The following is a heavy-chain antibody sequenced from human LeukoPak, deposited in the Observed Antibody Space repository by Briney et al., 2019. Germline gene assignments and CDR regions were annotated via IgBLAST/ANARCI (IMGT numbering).Heavy chain of an antibody. Sequence: GGSLRLSCEASGFIFSDYYMSWIRQAPGKGLEWLSYISTSSNTIYYAESVKGRFTISRDNAKNSLYLQMNSLRAEDTAVYYCAELGITMIGGVWGKGTTVTISS. CDR2: ISTSSNTI. V-gene: IGHV3-11*04. J-gene: IGHJ6*04. D-gene: IGHD3-10*02. CDR1: GFIFSDYY. CDR3: AELGITMIGGV.